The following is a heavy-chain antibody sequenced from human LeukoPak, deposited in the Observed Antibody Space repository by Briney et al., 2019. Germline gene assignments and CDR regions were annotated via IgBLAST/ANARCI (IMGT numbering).Heavy chain of an antibody. J-gene: IGHJ4*02. Sequence: PSETLSLTCAVSGVSFSSYYLSWIRQPPGKGLEWIGEINNSGTTNYNPSLKSRVTISADKYKNQFSLKLSSVTAADTPVYYYAQYCTGAYGSYCFDYRGQGTLVTVSS. V-gene: IGHV4-34*01. CDR2: INNSGTT. D-gene: IGHD2-8*02. CDR1: GVSFSSYY. CDR3: AQYCTGAYGSYCFDY.